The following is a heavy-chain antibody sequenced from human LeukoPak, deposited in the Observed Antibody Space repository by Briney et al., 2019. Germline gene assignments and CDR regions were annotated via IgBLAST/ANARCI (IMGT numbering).Heavy chain of an antibody. Sequence: GGSLRLSCAASGFTFSSYEMNWVRQAPGKGLEWVSYISSSGSTIYYADSVKGRFTISRDNAKNSLYLQMNSLRAEDTAVYYCARVMGYCSGGSCYGIDYWGQGTLVTVSS. CDR2: ISSSGSTI. CDR3: ARVMGYCSGGSCYGIDY. J-gene: IGHJ4*02. D-gene: IGHD2-15*01. CDR1: GFTFSSYE. V-gene: IGHV3-48*03.